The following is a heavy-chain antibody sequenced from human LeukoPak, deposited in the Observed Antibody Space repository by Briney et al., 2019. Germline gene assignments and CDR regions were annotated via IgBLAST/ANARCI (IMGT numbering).Heavy chain of an antibody. CDR1: GFTFDDYA. Sequence: SGGSLRLSCAASGFTFDDYAMHWVRQAPGKGLEWVSGISWNSGSIGYADSVKGRFTISRDNAKNSLYLQMNSLRAEDTASYYCAKDTFRYSSSSAFDYWGQGTLVTVSS. CDR3: AKDTFRYSSSSAFDY. J-gene: IGHJ4*02. CDR2: ISWNSGSI. V-gene: IGHV3-9*01. D-gene: IGHD6-6*01.